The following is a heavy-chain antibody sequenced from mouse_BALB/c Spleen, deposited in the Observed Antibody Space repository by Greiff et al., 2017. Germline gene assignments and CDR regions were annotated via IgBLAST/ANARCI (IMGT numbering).Heavy chain of an antibody. V-gene: IGHV14-3*02. CDR2: IDPANGNT. J-gene: IGHJ4*01. Sequence: EVKLMESGAELVKPGASVKLSCTASGFNIKDTYMHWVKQRPEQGLEWIGRIDPANGNTKYDPKFQGKATITADTSSNTAYLQRSSLTSEDTAVYYCARSSVENAMDYWGQGTSVTVSS. CDR1: GFNIKDTY. CDR3: ARSSVENAMDY. D-gene: IGHD1-1*01.